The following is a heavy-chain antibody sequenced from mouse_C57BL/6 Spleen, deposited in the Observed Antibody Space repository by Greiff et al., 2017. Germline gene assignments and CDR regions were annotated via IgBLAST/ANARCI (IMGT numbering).Heavy chain of an antibody. V-gene: IGHV1-50*01. D-gene: IGHD2-12*01. Sequence: QVQLQQPGAELVKPGASVKLSCKASGYTFTSYWMQWVKQRPGQGLEWIGEIDPSDSYTNYNQKFKGKATLTVDTSSSTAYMQLSSLTSEDSAVYYCAGSYDGAMDYWGQGTSVTVSS. CDR2: IDPSDSYT. CDR3: AGSYDGAMDY. CDR1: GYTFTSYW. J-gene: IGHJ4*01.